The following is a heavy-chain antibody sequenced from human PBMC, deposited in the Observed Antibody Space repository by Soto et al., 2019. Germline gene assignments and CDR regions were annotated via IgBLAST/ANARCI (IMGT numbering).Heavy chain of an antibody. D-gene: IGHD6-6*01. CDR1: GYTFTAFF. V-gene: IGHV1-46*01. J-gene: IGHJ4*02. CDR3: ARAPYSSSSFFLDY. Sequence: ASVKVSCKASGYTFTAFFMHSVRQAPGKGLEWMGIINPSGGSTNYAQKFQGRVAMTWDTSTSTVYMELSSLRSDDTAVYYCARAPYSSSSFFLDYWAPGTLVTVSS. CDR2: INPSGGST.